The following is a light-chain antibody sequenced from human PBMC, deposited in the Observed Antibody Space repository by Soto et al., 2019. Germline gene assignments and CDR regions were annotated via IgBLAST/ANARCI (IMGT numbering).Light chain of an antibody. Sequence: EIVLTQSPATLSLSPGKRATLSCRASQSVSSSLAWYQQKPGQAPRLLIYYASTRATAIPARFSGSGSGTDFTLTISRLEPEDFAVYYCQQRGDWPLTFGGGTRVEIK. J-gene: IGKJ4*01. V-gene: IGKV3-11*01. CDR3: QQRGDWPLT. CDR1: QSVSSS. CDR2: YAS.